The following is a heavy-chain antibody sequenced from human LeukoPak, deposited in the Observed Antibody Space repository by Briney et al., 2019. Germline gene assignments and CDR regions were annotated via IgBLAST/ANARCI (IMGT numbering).Heavy chain of an antibody. V-gene: IGHV3-33*08. Sequence: GGSLRLSCAASGFTFSSYGMHWVRQAPGKGLEWVAVIWYDGSNKYYADSVKGRFTISRDNSKNTLYLQMNSLRAEDTAVYYCTREGGGAGPFDYWGQGSLVTVSS. CDR3: TREGGGAGPFDY. CDR1: GFTFSSYG. D-gene: IGHD6-19*01. CDR2: IWYDGSNK. J-gene: IGHJ4*02.